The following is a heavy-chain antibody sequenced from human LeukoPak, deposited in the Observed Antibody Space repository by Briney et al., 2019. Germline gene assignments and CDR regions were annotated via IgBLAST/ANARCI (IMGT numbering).Heavy chain of an antibody. J-gene: IGHJ6*03. CDR2: INHSGST. V-gene: IGHV4-34*01. CDR3: ARGADSYCTNGVCYLYYYYYMDV. Sequence: SETLSLTCAVHGGSFSGYYWSWIRQPPGKGLEWIGEINHSGSTNYNPSLKSRVNISVDTSKNQFSLKLSSVTAADTAVYYCARGADSYCTNGVCYLYYYYYMDVWGKGTTVTVSS. CDR1: GGSFSGYY. D-gene: IGHD2-8*01.